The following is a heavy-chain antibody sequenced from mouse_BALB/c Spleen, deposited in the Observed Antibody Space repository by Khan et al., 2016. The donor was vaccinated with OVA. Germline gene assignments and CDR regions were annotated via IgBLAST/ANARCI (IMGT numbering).Heavy chain of an antibody. V-gene: IGHV1S136*01. CDR3: ARGNCQSYYFDY. CDR1: GYIFTNYV. D-gene: IGHD4-1*01. CDR2: INPYNGGT. Sequence: VQLQQSGPELVKPGASVKMSCKASGYIFTNYVLHWVKQKPGQGLEWIGYINPYNGGTKYNENFKGKATLASDKSSITAYMELSSLTSEDSAVYYCARGNCQSYYFDYWGQGTTLTLSS. J-gene: IGHJ2*01.